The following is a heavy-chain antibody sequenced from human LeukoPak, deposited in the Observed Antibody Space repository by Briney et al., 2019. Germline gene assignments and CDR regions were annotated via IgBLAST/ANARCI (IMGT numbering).Heavy chain of an antibody. V-gene: IGHV4-59*01. CDR2: IYYSGST. CDR1: GGSISSYY. D-gene: IGHD5-18*01. J-gene: IGHJ6*02. CDR3: ASSTGYSYGRQYYYYGMDV. Sequence: PSETLSLTCTVPGGSISSYYWSWIRQPPGKGLEWIGYIYYSGSTNYNPSLKSRVTISVDTSKNQFSLKLSSVTAADTAVYYCASSTGYSYGRQYYYYGMDVWGQGTTVTVSS.